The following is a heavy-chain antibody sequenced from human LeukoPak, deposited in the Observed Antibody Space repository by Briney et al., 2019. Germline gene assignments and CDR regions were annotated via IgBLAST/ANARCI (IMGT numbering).Heavy chain of an antibody. D-gene: IGHD5-18*01. J-gene: IGHJ4*02. CDR2: TSYDGRNK. CDR1: GFTFRSSA. V-gene: IGHV3-30*04. Sequence: PGGSLRLSCAASGFTFRSSAMHWVRQAPGKGLGWVAVTSYDGRNKYYADSAKGRFTISRDNSKNTLYLQMNSLRPEDTAVYYCARDGYGLDTPMVSTNYDYWGQGTLVTVSS. CDR3: ARDGYGLDTPMVSTNYDY.